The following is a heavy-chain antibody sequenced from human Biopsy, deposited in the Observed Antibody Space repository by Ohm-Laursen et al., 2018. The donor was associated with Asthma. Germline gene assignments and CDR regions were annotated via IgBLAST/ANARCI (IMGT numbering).Heavy chain of an antibody. D-gene: IGHD6-13*01. Sequence: SETLSLTCGLSSGSGGYMRSGNYYWGWIRQPPGKGLEWIGSIYYSGTTYYNPSLESRVPVSADPTKNQFSLKLTSVTAADTAVYYCVRGSSSWHHGPFHYYYGLDVWGQGTTATVSS. CDR2: IYYSGTT. CDR1: GGYMRSGNYY. CDR3: VRGSSSWHHGPFHYYYGLDV. V-gene: IGHV4-39*01. J-gene: IGHJ6*02.